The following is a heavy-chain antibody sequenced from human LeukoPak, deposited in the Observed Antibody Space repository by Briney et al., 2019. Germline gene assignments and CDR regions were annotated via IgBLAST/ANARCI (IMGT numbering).Heavy chain of an antibody. CDR1: GFTFSGFW. J-gene: IGHJ4*02. V-gene: IGHV3-74*01. Sequence: GGSLRLSCAASGFTFSGFWMHWVRQAPGKGLVWVSCISFDGSDATYADSVKGRFTISRDNAKNTLHLQMDSLTVEDTAVYYCAKDVKIMATGPQIYDYWGQGTLVTVSS. CDR3: AKDVKIMATGPQIYDY. D-gene: IGHD5-24*01. CDR2: ISFDGSDA.